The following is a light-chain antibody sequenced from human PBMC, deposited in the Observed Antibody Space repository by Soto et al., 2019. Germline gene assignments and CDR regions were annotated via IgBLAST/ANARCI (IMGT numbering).Light chain of an antibody. CDR3: KQYTSYSRT. V-gene: IGKV1-5*03. Sequence: DIELTQSPSTLSSSLGDRATITCRASQSISSWLAWYQQKPGKAPKLLIYNASSLESGVPSRFSGSGSGTEFTLTISNLQPDDFATYYCKQYTSYSRTFGQGTKVEIK. CDR2: NAS. J-gene: IGKJ1*01. CDR1: QSISSW.